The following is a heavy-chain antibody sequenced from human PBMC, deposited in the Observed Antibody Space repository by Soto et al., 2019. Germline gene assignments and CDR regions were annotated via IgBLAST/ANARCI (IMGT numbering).Heavy chain of an antibody. Sequence: SVKVSCKASGGTFSSYAISWVRQAPGQGLEWMGGIIPIFGTANYAQKFQGRVTITADESTSTAYMELSSLRSEDTAVYYCARSGDSYGDIDYWGQGTLVTVSS. CDR3: ARSGDSYGDIDY. J-gene: IGHJ4*02. CDR1: GGTFSSYA. CDR2: IIPIFGTA. V-gene: IGHV1-69*13. D-gene: IGHD5-18*01.